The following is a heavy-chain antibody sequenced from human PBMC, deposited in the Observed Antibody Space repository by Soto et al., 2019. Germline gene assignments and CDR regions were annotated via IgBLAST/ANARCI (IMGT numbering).Heavy chain of an antibody. V-gene: IGHV1-8*01. CDR1: GYTFTSYD. J-gene: IGHJ6*02. D-gene: IGHD6-19*01. CDR2: MNPNSGNT. CDR3: ARGPTSSDWRYYHYYGMDV. Sequence: ASVKVSCKASGYTFTSYDINWVRQATGQGLEWMGWMNPNSGNTGYAQKFQGRVTMTRNTSISTAYMELSSLRSEDTAVYYCARGPTSSDWRYYHYYGMDVWGQGTTVTVSS.